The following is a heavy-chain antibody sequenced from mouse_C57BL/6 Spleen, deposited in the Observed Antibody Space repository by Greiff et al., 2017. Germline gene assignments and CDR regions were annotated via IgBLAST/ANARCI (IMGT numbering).Heavy chain of an antibody. CDR3: ARRGFGYDGYYAADY. CDR2: IYPGSGST. CDR1: GYTFTSYW. Sequence: QVQLQQPGAELVKPGASVKMSCKASGYTFTSYWITWVKQRPGQGLEWIGDIYPGSGSTNYNEKFKSKDTLTVDTSSSTAYMQLSSLTSEDSAVYYCARRGFGYDGYYAADYWGQGTTLTVSS. J-gene: IGHJ2*01. V-gene: IGHV1-55*01. D-gene: IGHD2-3*01.